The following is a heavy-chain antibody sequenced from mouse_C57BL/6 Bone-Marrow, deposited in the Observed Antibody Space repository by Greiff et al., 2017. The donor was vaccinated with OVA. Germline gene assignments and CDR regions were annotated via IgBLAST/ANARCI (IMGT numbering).Heavy chain of an antibody. CDR1: GFSLTSYA. D-gene: IGHD1-1*01. V-gene: IGHV2-9-1*01. CDR3: ARKGYYYGSSYDYAMDY. Sequence: VKVVESGPGLVAPSQSLSITCTVSGFSLTSYAISWVRQPPGKGLEWLGVIWTGGGTNYNSALKSRLSISKDNSKSQVFLKMNSLQTDDTARYYCARKGYYYGSSYDYAMDYWGQGTSVTVSS. CDR2: IWTGGGT. J-gene: IGHJ4*01.